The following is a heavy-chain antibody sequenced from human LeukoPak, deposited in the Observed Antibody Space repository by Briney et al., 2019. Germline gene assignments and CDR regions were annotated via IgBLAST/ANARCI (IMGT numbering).Heavy chain of an antibody. Sequence: PSETLSLTCTVSGGSISSGGYYWSWLRQHPGRGLEWIGYIYYSGSTYYNPSLKSRVTISVDTSKNQFSLKLSSVTAADTAVYYCARGTNYYDSSGLVDYWGQGTLVTVSS. V-gene: IGHV4-31*03. CDR3: ARGTNYYDSSGLVDY. J-gene: IGHJ4*02. CDR1: GGSISSGGYY. D-gene: IGHD3-22*01. CDR2: IYYSGST.